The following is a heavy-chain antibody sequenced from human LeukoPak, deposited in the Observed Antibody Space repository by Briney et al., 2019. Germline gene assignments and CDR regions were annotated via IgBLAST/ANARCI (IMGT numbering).Heavy chain of an antibody. D-gene: IGHD2-8*01. V-gene: IGHV4-34*01. CDR1: GGSFSGSFSDYY. CDR3: ATFRWGVGFEY. CDR2: IHPTGST. Sequence: SETLSLTCAVYGGSFSGSFSDYYWTCLRQTPGKGLEWIGEIHPTGSTNYNPSLKSRVTISVDTSKNQSSLKLNSLTAADTAEYYCATFRWGVGFEYWGQGTLATVSS. J-gene: IGHJ4*02.